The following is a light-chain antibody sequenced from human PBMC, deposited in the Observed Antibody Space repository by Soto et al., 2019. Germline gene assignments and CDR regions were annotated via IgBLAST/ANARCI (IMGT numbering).Light chain of an antibody. J-gene: IGLJ1*01. Sequence: QSVLTQPPSASGSPGQSVTISCTGTKNDIGVYDFVSWYQHHPGKAPRLIIYEVVQRPSGVPDRFSGSKSGNTASLTVSGLQAADEADYFCKSYAGSNTYVFGSGIRFTVL. CDR1: KNDIGVYDF. V-gene: IGLV2-8*01. CDR2: EVV. CDR3: KSYAGSNTYV.